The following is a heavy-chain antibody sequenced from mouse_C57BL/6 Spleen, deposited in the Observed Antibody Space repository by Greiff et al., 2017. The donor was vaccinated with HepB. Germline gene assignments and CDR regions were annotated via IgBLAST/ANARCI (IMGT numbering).Heavy chain of an antibody. CDR2: ISNLAYSI. V-gene: IGHV5-15*01. CDR1: GFTFSDYG. Sequence: DVMLVESGGGLVQPGGSLKLSCAASGFTFSDYGMAWVRQAPRKGPEWVAFISNLAYSIYYADTVTGRFTISRENAKNTLYLEMSSLRSEDTAMYYCASLTTRNYYAMDYWGQGTSVTVSS. D-gene: IGHD2-1*01. J-gene: IGHJ4*01. CDR3: ASLTTRNYYAMDY.